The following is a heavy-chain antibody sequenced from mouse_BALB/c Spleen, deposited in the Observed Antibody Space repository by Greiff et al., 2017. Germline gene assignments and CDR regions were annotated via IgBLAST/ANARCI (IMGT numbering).Heavy chain of an antibody. CDR2: IRLKSNNYAT. CDR1: GFTFSNYW. D-gene: IGHD2-14*01. Sequence: EVMLVESGGGLVQPGGSMKLSCVASGFTFSNYWMNWVRQSPEKGLEWVAEIRLKSNNYATHYAESVKGRFTISRDDSKSSVYLQMNNLRAEDTGIYYCTRGGYRYAWGQGTTLTVSS. CDR3: TRGGYRYA. V-gene: IGHV6-6*02. J-gene: IGHJ2*01.